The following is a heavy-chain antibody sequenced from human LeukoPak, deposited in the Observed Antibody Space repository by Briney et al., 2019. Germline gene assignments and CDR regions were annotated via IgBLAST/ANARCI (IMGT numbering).Heavy chain of an antibody. J-gene: IGHJ4*02. D-gene: IGHD3-22*01. CDR3: AKGRNYYDSSGRYPSDY. Sequence: GRSLRLSCAASGFTFSSYGMQWVRQAPTKGLEWVADISYDGRSEYYTGSVKGRFTISRDNSKNTLYLQMNSLRAEDTAVYYCAKGRNYYDSSGRYPSDYWGQGTLVTVSS. CDR2: ISYDGRSE. CDR1: GFTFSSYG. V-gene: IGHV3-30*18.